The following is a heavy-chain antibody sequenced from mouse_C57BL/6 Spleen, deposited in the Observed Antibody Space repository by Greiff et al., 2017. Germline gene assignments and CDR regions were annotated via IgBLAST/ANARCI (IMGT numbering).Heavy chain of an antibody. CDR1: GYAFSSSW. V-gene: IGHV1-82*01. CDR2: IYPGDGDT. J-gene: IGHJ3*01. D-gene: IGHD1-1*01. CDR3: ARRGISTGAAGEFAD. Sequence: QVQLQQSGPELVKPGASVKISCKASGYAFSSSWMNWVKQRPGKGLEWIGRIYPGDGDTNYNGKFKGKATLTADKSSSTAYMQLSSLTSEDSAVYFCARRGISTGAAGEFADWGQGTLVTVSA.